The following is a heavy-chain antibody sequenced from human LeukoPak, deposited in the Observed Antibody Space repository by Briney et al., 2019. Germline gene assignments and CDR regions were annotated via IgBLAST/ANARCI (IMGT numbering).Heavy chain of an antibody. CDR3: TSGYCGGGSCYSSGGDY. CDR1: GFIFSDHY. J-gene: IGHJ4*02. V-gene: IGHV3-72*01. CDR2: IRNKANSYTT. Sequence: GGSLRLSCAGSGFIFSDHYIDWVRQAPGKGLEWVGRIRNKANSYTTDYAASVKGRFSISRDDSENSVYLEMNSLKIEDSAVFYCTSGYCGGGSCYSSGGDYWGQGTLVTVSS. D-gene: IGHD2-15*01.